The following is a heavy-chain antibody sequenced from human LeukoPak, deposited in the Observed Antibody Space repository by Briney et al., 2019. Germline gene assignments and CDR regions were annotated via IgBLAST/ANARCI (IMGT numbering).Heavy chain of an antibody. V-gene: IGHV3-74*03. D-gene: IGHD2-2*01. CDR1: GFTFSSYW. CDR2: VNFDGSST. Sequence: GGSLRLSCAASGFTFSSYWMHWVRQAPGKGLVWVSRVNFDGSSTKYADSVKGRFTISRDNSKNTLYLQMNSLRAEDTAVYYCAKDRGIVVVPAAMGLDYWGQGTLVTVSS. CDR3: AKDRGIVVVPAAMGLDY. J-gene: IGHJ4*02.